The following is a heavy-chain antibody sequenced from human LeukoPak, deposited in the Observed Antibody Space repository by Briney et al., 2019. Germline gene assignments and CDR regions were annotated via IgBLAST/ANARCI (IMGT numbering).Heavy chain of an antibody. J-gene: IGHJ4*02. CDR2: INPNSGGT. CDR1: GYTFTGYY. D-gene: IGHD6-13*01. V-gene: IGHV1-2*04. CDR3: ARSTLGIAAAPDY. Sequence: ASVKVSCKASGYTFTGYYTHWVRQAPGQGLEWMGWINPNSGGTNYAQKFQGWVTMTRDTSISTAYMELSRLRSDDTAVYYCARSTLGIAAAPDYWGQGTLVTVSS.